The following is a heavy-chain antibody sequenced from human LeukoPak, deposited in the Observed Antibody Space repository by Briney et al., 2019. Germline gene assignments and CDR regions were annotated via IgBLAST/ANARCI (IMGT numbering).Heavy chain of an antibody. CDR3: ANADIVVVPAAIPTYNWFDP. V-gene: IGHV1-69*04. CDR2: IIPILGIA. Sequence: SVKVSCKASGGTFSSYAISWVRQAPGQGLEWMGRIIPILGIANYAQKFQGRVTITADKSTSTAYMELSSLRSEDTAVYYCANADIVVVPAAIPTYNWFDPWGQGTLVTVSS. J-gene: IGHJ5*02. CDR1: GGTFSSYA. D-gene: IGHD2-2*01.